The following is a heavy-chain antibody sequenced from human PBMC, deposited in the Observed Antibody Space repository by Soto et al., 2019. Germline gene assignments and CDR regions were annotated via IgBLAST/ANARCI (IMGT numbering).Heavy chain of an antibody. V-gene: IGHV3-9*01. CDR1: GFTFNDYA. CDR3: AKDKNYGSKYYYIDV. Sequence: EVQLVESGGGLVQPARSLRLSCAASGFTFNDYAMCWVRQAPGKGLEWVSGITWNSGTIGYADSVRGRFPISRDNAKNSLYLQMNSLRAEDTALYYCAKDKNYGSKYYYIDVWGKGTTVTVSS. CDR2: ITWNSGTI. D-gene: IGHD1-7*01. J-gene: IGHJ6*03.